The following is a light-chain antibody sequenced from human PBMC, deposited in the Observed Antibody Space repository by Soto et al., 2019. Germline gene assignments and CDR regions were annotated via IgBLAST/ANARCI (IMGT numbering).Light chain of an antibody. CDR2: WAS. CDR1: QSVLYSPNNKNY. J-gene: IGKJ1*01. V-gene: IGKV4-1*01. CDR3: HQYASSPWT. Sequence: DIVMTQSPDSLALSLGERATINCKSSQSVLYSPNNKNYLAWYQQKPRQPPKLLLYWASMRESGVPDRFSGSASGTDFTLTISSLQAEDVAVYYCHQYASSPWTFGPGTKVEIK.